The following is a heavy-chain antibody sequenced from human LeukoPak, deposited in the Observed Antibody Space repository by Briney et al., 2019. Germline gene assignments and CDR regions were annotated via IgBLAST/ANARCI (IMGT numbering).Heavy chain of an antibody. CDR1: GYSFSSSY. D-gene: IGHD1-20*01. J-gene: IGHJ4*02. CDR3: ARGISGTTHSFVF. CDR2: INPDSRGT. V-gene: IGHV1-2*02. Sequence: ASLTVSCTSSGYSFSSSYMHWVRQARGQGLEWMGWINPDSRGTFLAERFQGRVTMTGDTSISTAYMELSSLKADDTAGYFCARGISGTTHSFVFWGQGTLVTVSS.